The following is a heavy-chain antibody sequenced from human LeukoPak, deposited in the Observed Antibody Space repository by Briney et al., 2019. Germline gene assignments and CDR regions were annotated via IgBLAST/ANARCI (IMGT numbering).Heavy chain of an antibody. V-gene: IGHV3-64*01. CDR2: ISSNGGGT. J-gene: IGHJ4*02. CDR1: GFTISSYA. Sequence: GGSLRLSCAASGFTISSYAMHWVRQAPGKGLEYVSAISSNGGGTYYANSVKGRFTISRDNSKNTLYLQMGSLRAEDMAVYYCARVFIGDYGDYQFDYWGQGTLVTVSS. CDR3: ARVFIGDYGDYQFDY. D-gene: IGHD4-17*01.